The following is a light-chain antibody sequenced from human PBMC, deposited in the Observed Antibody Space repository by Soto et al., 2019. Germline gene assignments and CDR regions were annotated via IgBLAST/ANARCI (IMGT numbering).Light chain of an antibody. Sequence: QSALTQPPSPSGSPGQSVTISCTGTYSDVGASNYVSWYQQHPGKAPKLVIYEVIQRPSGVPDRFSGSRSENTASLTVSRLQAEDEADYYCSSNVVGTNLKIFGGGTKLTVL. CDR3: SSNVVGTNLKI. V-gene: IGLV2-8*01. CDR2: EVI. CDR1: YSDVGASNY. J-gene: IGLJ2*01.